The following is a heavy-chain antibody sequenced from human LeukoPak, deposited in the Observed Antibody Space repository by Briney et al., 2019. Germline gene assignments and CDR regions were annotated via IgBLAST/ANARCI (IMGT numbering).Heavy chain of an antibody. CDR3: ARHDAGIAARPFDN. Sequence: SEALSLTCTVSGGSISTYYWSWIRRPPGKGLEWIAYIHASGPTNYNPSLKSRITISVDTSKNQFSLKLSSVTAADTAVYYCARHDAGIAARPFDNWGQGTLVTVSS. V-gene: IGHV4-4*09. CDR2: IHASGPT. J-gene: IGHJ4*02. D-gene: IGHD6-6*01. CDR1: GGSISTYY.